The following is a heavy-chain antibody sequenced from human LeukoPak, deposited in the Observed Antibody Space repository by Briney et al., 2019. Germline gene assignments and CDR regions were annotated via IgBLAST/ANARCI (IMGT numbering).Heavy chain of an antibody. Sequence: SETLSLTCTVSGGSISSYYWSWIPQPPGKGLEWIGYIYYSGSTNYNPSLKSRVTISVDTSKNQFSLKLSSVTAADTAVYYCARVSAAWNLFAFDIWGQGTMVTVSS. V-gene: IGHV4-59*01. J-gene: IGHJ3*02. CDR3: ARVSAAWNLFAFDI. CDR1: GGSISSYY. D-gene: IGHD1-1*01. CDR2: IYYSGST.